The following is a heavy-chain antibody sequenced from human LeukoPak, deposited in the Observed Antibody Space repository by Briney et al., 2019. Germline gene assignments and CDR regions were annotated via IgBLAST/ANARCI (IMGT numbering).Heavy chain of an antibody. D-gene: IGHD1-26*01. J-gene: IGHJ6*02. CDR2: IYYSGST. V-gene: IGHV4-59*01. Sequence: PSETLSLTCTVSGGSISSYYWSWIRQPPGKGLEWIGYIYYSGSTNYNPSLKSRVTISVDTSKNQFSLKLSSVTAADTAVYYCARRGVGPYTYYCYYGMDVWGQGTTVTVSS. CDR1: GGSISSYY. CDR3: ARRGVGPYTYYCYYGMDV.